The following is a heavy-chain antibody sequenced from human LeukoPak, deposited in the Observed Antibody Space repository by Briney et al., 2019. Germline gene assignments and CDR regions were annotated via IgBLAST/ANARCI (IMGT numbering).Heavy chain of an antibody. CDR2: ISSNGGST. J-gene: IGHJ4*02. Sequence: GGSLRLYCAASGFTFSSYAMHWVRQAPGKGLEYVSAISSNGGSTYYANSVKGRFTISRDNSKNTLYLQMGSLRAEDMAVYYCARTYSSGWYDGFDYWGQGTLVTVSS. V-gene: IGHV3-64*01. CDR1: GFTFSSYA. CDR3: ARTYSSGWYDGFDY. D-gene: IGHD6-19*01.